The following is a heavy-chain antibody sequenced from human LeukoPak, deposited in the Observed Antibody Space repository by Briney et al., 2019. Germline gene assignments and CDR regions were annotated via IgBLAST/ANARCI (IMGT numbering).Heavy chain of an antibody. CDR1: GGSISSSSYY. CDR2: IYYSGST. CDR3: ARDPPNYYHGSGSYYGY. V-gene: IGHV4-39*07. J-gene: IGHJ4*02. Sequence: SETLSLTCTVAGGSISSSSYYWGCIRQPPGKGLECIGSIYYSGSTYYNPSLKSRVTISVDTSKNQFSLKLSSVTAADTAVYYCARDPPNYYHGSGSYYGYWGQGTLVTVSS. D-gene: IGHD3-10*01.